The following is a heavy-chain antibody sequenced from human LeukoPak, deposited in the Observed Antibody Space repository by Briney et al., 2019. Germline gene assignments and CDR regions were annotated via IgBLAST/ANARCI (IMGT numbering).Heavy chain of an antibody. CDR3: AKDLYCSSTSCYYEWYYYYGMDV. V-gene: IGHV3-30*18. D-gene: IGHD2-2*01. Sequence: PGRSLRLSCAASGFTFSSYGMHWVRQAPGKGLEWVAVISYDGSNKYYADSVKGRFTVSRDNSKNTLYLQMNSLRAEDTAVYYCAKDLYCSSTSCYYEWYYYYGMDVWGKGTTVTVSS. CDR1: GFTFSSYG. J-gene: IGHJ6*04. CDR2: ISYDGSNK.